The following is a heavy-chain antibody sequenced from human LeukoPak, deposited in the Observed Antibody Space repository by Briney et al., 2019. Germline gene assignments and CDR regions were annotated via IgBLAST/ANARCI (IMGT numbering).Heavy chain of an antibody. D-gene: IGHD6-19*01. CDR1: GFTFSNAW. V-gene: IGHV3-15*01. CDR3: TTDGLAHENFDY. J-gene: IGHJ4*02. CDR2: IKSKTDGGTT. Sequence: GGSLRLSCAASGFTFSNAWMSWVRQAPGKGLEWVGRIKSKTDGGTTDYAAPVKGRFTISRDDSKNTLYLQMNSLKTEDTAVYYYTTDGLAHENFDYWGQGTLVTVSS.